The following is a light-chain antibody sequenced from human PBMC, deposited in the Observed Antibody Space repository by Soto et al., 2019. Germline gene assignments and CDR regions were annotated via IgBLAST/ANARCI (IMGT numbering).Light chain of an antibody. Sequence: DVVMTQSPLSLPVTLGQPASISCRSSQSLVYSDGNTYLNWFQQRPGQSPRRLIYKVSNRDSGVPDRFSGGGAGTDFTLKISRVEAEDVAMYYCMQGTHGPPTLGQGTRLEIK. V-gene: IGKV2-30*01. CDR1: QSLVYSDGNTY. CDR2: KVS. CDR3: MQGTHGPPT. J-gene: IGKJ5*01.